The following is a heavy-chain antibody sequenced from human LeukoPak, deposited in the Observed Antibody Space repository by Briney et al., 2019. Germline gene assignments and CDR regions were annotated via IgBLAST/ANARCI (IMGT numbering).Heavy chain of an antibody. D-gene: IGHD6-13*01. Sequence: SETLSLTCTVSGVSISNYYWSWIRQSPGKGLEWIGYIYYSGGTNYNPSLKSRVTISVDTSKNQYSLKLSSVTAADTAMFYCARYSDNWFDPWGQGTLVTVSS. CDR3: ARYSDNWFDP. CDR1: GVSISNYY. J-gene: IGHJ5*02. V-gene: IGHV4-59*01. CDR2: IYYSGGT.